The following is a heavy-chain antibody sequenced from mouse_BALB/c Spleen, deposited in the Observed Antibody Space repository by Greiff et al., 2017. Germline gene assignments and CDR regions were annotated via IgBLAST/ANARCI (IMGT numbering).Heavy chain of an antibody. V-gene: IGHV2-2*02. CDR3: ARNPIYYGNLWDY. J-gene: IGHJ4*01. D-gene: IGHD2-1*01. Sequence: VMLVESGPGLVQPSQSLSITCTVSGFSLTSYGVHWVRQSPGKGLEWLGVIWSGGSTDYNAAFISRLSISKDNSKSQVFFKMNSLQANDTAIYYCARNPIYYGNLWDYWGQGTSVTVSS. CDR2: IWSGGST. CDR1: GFSLTSYG.